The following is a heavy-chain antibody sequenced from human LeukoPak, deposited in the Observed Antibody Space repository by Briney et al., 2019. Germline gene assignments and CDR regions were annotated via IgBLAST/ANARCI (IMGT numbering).Heavy chain of an antibody. D-gene: IGHD2-8*02. J-gene: IGHJ4*02. Sequence: PGGSLRLSCAASGFTFNRWSMNWVRQAPGKGLEWVSNIISRGDTTHYADSVKGRFSISRDNAKNSVFLQLNSLRAGDTAVYYCARGRGYCTGASCDIDYWGQGTLVTVSS. CDR1: GFTFNRWS. CDR2: IISRGDTT. V-gene: IGHV3-48*04. CDR3: ARGRGYCTGASCDIDY.